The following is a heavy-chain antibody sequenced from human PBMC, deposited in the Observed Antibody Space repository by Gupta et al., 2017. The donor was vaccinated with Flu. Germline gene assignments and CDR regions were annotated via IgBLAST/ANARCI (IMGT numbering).Heavy chain of an antibody. Sequence: EVQLLESAVGLVQPGGSLILSCAASGFTFSSYAMSWDLHAPGMGLGWVSAISGSGGSTYYADSVKGRFTISRDNSKNTLYLQMNSLRAEDTAVYYCANGVDTANYYYYGMDVWGQGTTVTVSS. J-gene: IGHJ6*02. CDR2: ISGSGGST. CDR1: GFTFSSYA. CDR3: ANGVDTANYYYYGMDV. D-gene: IGHD5-18*01. V-gene: IGHV3-23*01.